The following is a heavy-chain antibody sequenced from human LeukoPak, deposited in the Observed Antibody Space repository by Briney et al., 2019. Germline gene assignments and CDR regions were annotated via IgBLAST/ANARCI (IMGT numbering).Heavy chain of an antibody. CDR3: ARGDIVVVPAARTNWFDP. CDR2: ITPNSGGT. Sequence: GASVKVSCKASGYTFTGYYMHWVRQAPGQGLEWMGWITPNSGGTNYAQKFQGRVTMTRDTSISTAYMELSRLRSDDTAVYYCARGDIVVVPAARTNWFDPWGQGTLVTVSS. V-gene: IGHV1-2*02. J-gene: IGHJ5*02. D-gene: IGHD2-2*01. CDR1: GYTFTGYY.